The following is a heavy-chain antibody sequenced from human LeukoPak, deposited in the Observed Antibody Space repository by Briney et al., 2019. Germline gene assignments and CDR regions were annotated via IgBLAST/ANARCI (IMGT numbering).Heavy chain of an antibody. V-gene: IGHV4-34*01. CDR1: GGSFSGYY. J-gene: IGHJ6*04. Sequence: SETLSFTCAVYGGSFSGYYWSWIRQPPGKGLEWIGEINHSGSTNYNPSLKSRVTISVDTSKNQFSLKLSSVTAADTAVYYCARPVRYFDWEDVWGKGTTVTVSS. CDR2: INHSGST. CDR3: ARPVRYFDWEDV. D-gene: IGHD3-9*01.